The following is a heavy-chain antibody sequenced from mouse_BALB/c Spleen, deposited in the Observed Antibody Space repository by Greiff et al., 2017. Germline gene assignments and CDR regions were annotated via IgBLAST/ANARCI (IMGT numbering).Heavy chain of an antibody. CDR3: ARDLIYYDYQTGAMDY. V-gene: IGHV7-1*02. J-gene: IGHJ4*01. CDR1: GFTFSDFY. CDR2: SRNKANDYTT. Sequence: EVQRVESGGGLVQPGGSLRLSCATSGFTFSDFYMEWVRQPPGKRLEWIAASRNKANDYTTEYSASVKGRFIVSRDTSQSILYLQMNALRAEDTAIYYCARDLIYYDYQTGAMDYWGQGTSVTVSS. D-gene: IGHD2-4*01.